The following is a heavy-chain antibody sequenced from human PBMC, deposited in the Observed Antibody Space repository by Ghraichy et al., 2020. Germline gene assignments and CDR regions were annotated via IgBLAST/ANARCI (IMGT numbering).Heavy chain of an antibody. CDR3: ARGLAGYDDY. J-gene: IGHJ4*02. D-gene: IGHD6-13*01. CDR1: GGSFSGYY. Sequence: SETLSLTCAVYGGSFSGYYWSWIRQLPGKGLEWIGEINHSGSTNYNPSLKSRVTISVDTSKNQFSLKLSSVTAADTAVYYCARGLAGYDDYWGQGTLVTVSS. V-gene: IGHV4-34*01. CDR2: INHSGST.